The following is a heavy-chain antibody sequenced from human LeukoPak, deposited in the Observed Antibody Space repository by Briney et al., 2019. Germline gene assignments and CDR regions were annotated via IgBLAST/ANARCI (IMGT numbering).Heavy chain of an antibody. CDR1: GYTFINYY. D-gene: IGHD6-19*01. CDR2: ISPSGGST. J-gene: IGHJ5*02. V-gene: IGHV1-46*01. CDR3: ARGGYSSPRGWFDP. Sequence: ASVKVSCKASGYTFINYYIHWVRQAPGQGLEWMGIISPSGGSTTYPQKFQGRVTMTRDMSTSTVYMDLSSLRSEDTAVYYCARGGYSSPRGWFDPWGQGTLVTVSS.